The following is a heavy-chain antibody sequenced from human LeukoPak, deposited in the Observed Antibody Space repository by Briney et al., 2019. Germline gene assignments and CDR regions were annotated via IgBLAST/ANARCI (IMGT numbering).Heavy chain of an antibody. D-gene: IGHD3-10*01. J-gene: IGHJ4*02. V-gene: IGHV4-34*01. Sequence: SETLSLTCAVYGGSLSGYYWSWIRQPPGKGLEWIGEINHSGSTNYNPSLKSRVTISVDTSKNQFSLKLSSVAAADTAVYYCARGLSVPARITMVRGVIGYSDYWGQGTLVTVSS. CDR3: ARGLSVPARITMVRGVIGYSDY. CDR2: INHSGST. CDR1: GGSLSGYY.